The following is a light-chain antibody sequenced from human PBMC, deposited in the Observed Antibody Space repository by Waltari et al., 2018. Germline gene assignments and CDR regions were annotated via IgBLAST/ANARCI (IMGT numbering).Light chain of an antibody. J-gene: IGLJ2*01. Sequence: QSALTQPASVSGSPGQSITISCTGTDSDIGAYNYVSWYQQHPGKAPKLLLYDVTDRPSGISDHFSGSKSGNTASLTISGLQAEYAADYYCSSYTRSTTVIFGGGTKLTVL. V-gene: IGLV2-14*03. CDR2: DVT. CDR1: DSDIGAYNY. CDR3: SSYTRSTTVI.